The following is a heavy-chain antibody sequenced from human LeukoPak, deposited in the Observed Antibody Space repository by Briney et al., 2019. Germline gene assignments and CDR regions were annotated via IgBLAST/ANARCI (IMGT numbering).Heavy chain of an antibody. V-gene: IGHV4-59*01. CDR1: GGPISNSY. D-gene: IGHD1-26*01. J-gene: IGHJ4*02. CDR3: ARDSGSSPTFDY. CDR2: IYYTGNT. Sequence: SETLSLTRTVSGGPISNSYWSWIRQPPGKGLEWIAYIYYTGNTKYNPSLKSRVTISVDTSKNQFSLKLSSVTAADTAVYYCARDSGSSPTFDYWGQGTLVTVSS.